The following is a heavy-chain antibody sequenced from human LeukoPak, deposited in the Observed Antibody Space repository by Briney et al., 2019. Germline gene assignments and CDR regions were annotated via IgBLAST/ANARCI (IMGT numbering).Heavy chain of an antibody. Sequence: SETMSLTCTFSGGSISSYYWRWIRQPPGKGLEWIGYIYYSGSTNYNPSLKSRVTISVDTSKNQFSLKLSSVTAADTAVYYCASQYKEWLRQDAFDIWGQGTMVTVSS. D-gene: IGHD5-12*01. CDR2: IYYSGST. J-gene: IGHJ3*02. CDR3: ASQYKEWLRQDAFDI. CDR1: GGSISSYY. V-gene: IGHV4-59*01.